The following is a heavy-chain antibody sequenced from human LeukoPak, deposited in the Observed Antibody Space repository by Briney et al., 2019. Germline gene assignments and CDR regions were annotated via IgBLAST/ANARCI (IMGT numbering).Heavy chain of an antibody. Sequence: GRSLRLSCAASGFTFSSYAMHWVRQAPGKGLEWVAVISYDGSNKYYADSVKGRFTISRDNSKNTLYLKMHSLTAEDTAVYYCARARAVAGPFDYWGQGTLVTVSS. CDR3: ARARAVAGPFDY. J-gene: IGHJ4*02. CDR1: GFTFSSYA. V-gene: IGHV3-30*04. D-gene: IGHD6-19*01. CDR2: ISYDGSNK.